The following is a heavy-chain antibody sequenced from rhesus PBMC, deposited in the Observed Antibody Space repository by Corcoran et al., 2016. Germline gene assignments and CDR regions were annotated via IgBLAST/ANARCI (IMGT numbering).Heavy chain of an antibody. J-gene: IGHJ5-1*01. CDR3: TRDRGGSYNRFDV. Sequence: QVQLVQSGAEIKQPGASVKLSRKASGYTFTSSYLHWVRQAPGQGLEWIGLISPYNGNKGYAQNVQGRVTITTDTSTSTGYMELSSLRSEDTAVYYCTRDRGGSYNRFDVWGPGVLVTVSS. D-gene: IGHD3-16*01. CDR1: GYTFTSSY. CDR2: ISPYNGNK. V-gene: IGHV1-180*01.